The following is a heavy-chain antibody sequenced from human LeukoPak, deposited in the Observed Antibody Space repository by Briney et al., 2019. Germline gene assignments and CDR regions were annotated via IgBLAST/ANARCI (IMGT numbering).Heavy chain of an antibody. CDR3: ARDLIDIAAAGPDY. J-gene: IGHJ4*02. CDR1: GYTFTGYY. D-gene: IGHD6-13*01. V-gene: IGHV1-2*02. CDR2: INPNSGGT. Sequence: ASVKVSCKASGYTFTGYYMHWVRQAPGQGLEWMGWINPNSGGTNYAQKFQGRVTMTRDTSISTAYMELSRLRSDDTPVYYCARDLIDIAAAGPDYWGQGTLVTVSS.